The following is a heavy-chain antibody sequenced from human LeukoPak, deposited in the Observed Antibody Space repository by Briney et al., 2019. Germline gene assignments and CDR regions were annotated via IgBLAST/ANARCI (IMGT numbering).Heavy chain of an antibody. J-gene: IGHJ6*03. Sequence: SQTLFLTCTVSGGSISSGDYYWSWIRQPSGKGLEWIGYIYYSGSTYYNPSLKSRVTISVDTSKNQFSLKLSSVTAADTAVYYCARVASSPPYYYYYYMDVWGKGATVTVSS. CDR3: ARVASSPPYYYYYYMDV. V-gene: IGHV4-30-4*08. CDR2: IYYSGST. CDR1: GGSISSGDYY.